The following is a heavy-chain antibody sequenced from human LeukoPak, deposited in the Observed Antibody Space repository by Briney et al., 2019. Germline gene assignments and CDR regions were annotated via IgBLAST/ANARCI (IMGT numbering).Heavy chain of an antibody. V-gene: IGHV3-11*01. CDR2: INIGGTNT. CDR1: GFTFSDYY. Sequence: GGSLRLSCAASGFTFSDYYMSWISQAPGKGLEWLSYINIGGTNTHYADSVKGRFTISRDNAKKSLYLEMTNLRAEDTAVYYCATDGAGFDTWGQGVLVTVSS. CDR3: ATDGAGFDT. J-gene: IGHJ5*02.